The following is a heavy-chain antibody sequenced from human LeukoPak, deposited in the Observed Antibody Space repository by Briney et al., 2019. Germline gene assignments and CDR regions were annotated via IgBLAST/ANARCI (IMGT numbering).Heavy chain of an antibody. V-gene: IGHV4-39*01. Sequence: KPSETLSLTRTVSGGSISSSSYNWGWIRQPPGKGLEWIGSIYYSGSTYYNPSLKSRVTISVDTSKNQFSLKLSSVTAADTAVYYCASILTTFDFWSGANWFDPWGQGTLVTVSS. CDR2: IYYSGST. J-gene: IGHJ5*02. CDR3: ASILTTFDFWSGANWFDP. D-gene: IGHD3-3*01. CDR1: GGSISSSSYN.